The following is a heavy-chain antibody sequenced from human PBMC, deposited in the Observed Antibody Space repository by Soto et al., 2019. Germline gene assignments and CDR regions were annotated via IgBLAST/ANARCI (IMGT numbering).Heavy chain of an antibody. D-gene: IGHD3-22*01. CDR3: GRGIPSSGYYPNWLDP. J-gene: IGHJ5*02. Sequence: ASVKVSCKASGYTFTGYFIHWVRQAPGQGLEWMGWINPQSGGTNYAQKFQGWVTMTRDTSISTAYMELNRLTSDDTAVYYCGRGIPSSGYYPNWLDPWGQGTLVTVSS. CDR1: GYTFTGYF. CDR2: INPQSGGT. V-gene: IGHV1-2*04.